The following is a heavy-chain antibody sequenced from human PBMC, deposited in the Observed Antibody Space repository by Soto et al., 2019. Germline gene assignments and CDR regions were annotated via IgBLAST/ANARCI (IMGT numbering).Heavy chain of an antibody. CDR1: GYKFTTYF. CDR3: VRGYCTTSPCSGDFQF. CDR2: NHPSGDT. D-gene: IGHD2-15*01. J-gene: IGHJ1*01. Sequence: QVQLVQSGAELKNPGASVKVACKASGYKFTTYFIHWVRQAPGQGLEWMGMNHPSGDTGYAPKFRGRVTMTIDTSTTTAYMELRNLTSEDTAVYFSVRGYCTTSPCSGDFQFWGQGTLVTVSS. V-gene: IGHV1-46*01.